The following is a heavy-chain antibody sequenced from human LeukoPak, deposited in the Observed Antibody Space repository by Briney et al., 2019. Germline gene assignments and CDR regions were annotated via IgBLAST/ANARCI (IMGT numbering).Heavy chain of an antibody. Sequence: SETLSLTCTVSGGSISIYYWSWIRQPPGKGLGWGGYIYYSGSTNYNPSLKSRVTISVDTSKNQFSLKLSSVTAADTAVYYCARDYSGRDWNDGSNWFDPWGQGTLVTVSS. D-gene: IGHD1-1*01. CDR1: GGSISIYY. V-gene: IGHV4-59*01. J-gene: IGHJ5*02. CDR2: IYYSGST. CDR3: ARDYSGRDWNDGSNWFDP.